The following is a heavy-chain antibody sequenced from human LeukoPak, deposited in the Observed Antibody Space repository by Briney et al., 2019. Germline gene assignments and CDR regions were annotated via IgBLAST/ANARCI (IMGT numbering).Heavy chain of an antibody. Sequence: GGSLRLSCAASGFTFSSYAMSWVRQAPGKGLEWVSAISGSGGSTYYADFVKGRFTISRDNSKNTLYLQMNSLRAEDTAVYYCAKTHTAGYYDFWSGYYPFDYWGQGTLVTVSS. CDR3: AKTHTAGYYDFWSGYYPFDY. J-gene: IGHJ4*02. CDR2: ISGSGGST. D-gene: IGHD3-3*01. V-gene: IGHV3-23*01. CDR1: GFTFSSYA.